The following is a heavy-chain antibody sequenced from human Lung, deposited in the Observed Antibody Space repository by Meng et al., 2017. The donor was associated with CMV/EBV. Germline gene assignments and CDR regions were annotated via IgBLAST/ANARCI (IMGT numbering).Heavy chain of an antibody. J-gene: IGHJ6*02. D-gene: IGHD2-8*02. CDR1: GLTVNNNF. CDR3: VKEMYWDQSYHGMDV. CDR2: MYSGGST. Sequence: GGSXRLXXAASGLTVNNNFLTWVRQGPGKGLEWVSAMYSGGSTYYTDSVKGRFTLSRDNSKNTLYLQMNRLRAEDTGVYYCVKEMYWDQSYHGMDVWGQGTTVTVSS. V-gene: IGHV3-66*02.